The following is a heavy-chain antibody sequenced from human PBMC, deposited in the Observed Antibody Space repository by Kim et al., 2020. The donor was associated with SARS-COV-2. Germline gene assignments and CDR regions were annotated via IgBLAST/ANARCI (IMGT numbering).Heavy chain of an antibody. CDR2: INHSGST. V-gene: IGHV4-34*01. Sequence: SETLSLTCAVYGGSFSGYYWSWIRQPPGKGLEWIGEINHSGSTNYNPSLKSRVTISVDTSKNQFSLKLSSVTAADTAVYYCARVHRLWSGPAGVWFDPWGQGTLVTVSS. CDR3: ARVHRLWSGPAGVWFDP. J-gene: IGHJ5*02. CDR1: GGSFSGYY. D-gene: IGHD3-3*01.